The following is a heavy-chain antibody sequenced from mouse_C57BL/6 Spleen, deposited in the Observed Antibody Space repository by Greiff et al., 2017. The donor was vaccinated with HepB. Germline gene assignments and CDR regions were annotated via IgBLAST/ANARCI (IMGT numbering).Heavy chain of an antibody. CDR1: GFTFSDYG. CDR2: ISSGSSTI. V-gene: IGHV5-17*01. D-gene: IGHD1-1*01. Sequence: EVKLVESGGGLVKPGGSLKLSCAASGFTFSDYGMHWVRQAPEKGLEWVAYISSGSSTIYYADTVKGRFTISRDNAKNTLFLQMTSLRSEDTAMYYCARSQTITTVVAGDYYAMDYWGQGTSVTVSS. CDR3: ARSQTITTVVAGDYYAMDY. J-gene: IGHJ4*01.